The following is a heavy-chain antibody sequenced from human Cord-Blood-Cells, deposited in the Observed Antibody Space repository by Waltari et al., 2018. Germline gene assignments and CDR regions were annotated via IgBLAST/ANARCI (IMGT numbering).Heavy chain of an antibody. CDR2: MNPNRGST. Sequence: QVQLVQSGAEVKKPGASVKVSCKASGYTFTSYDINWVRQATGQGLEWMGWMNPNRGSTGDAQKFQGRGTITSNTSISTAYMELSSLRSEDTAVYYCARGLGGYDYYYYMDVWGKGTTVTVSS. CDR1: GYTFTSYD. J-gene: IGHJ6*03. V-gene: IGHV1-8*03. CDR3: ARGLGGYDYYYYMDV. D-gene: IGHD2-15*01.